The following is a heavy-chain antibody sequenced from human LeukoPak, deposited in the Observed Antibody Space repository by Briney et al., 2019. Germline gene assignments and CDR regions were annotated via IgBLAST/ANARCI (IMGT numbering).Heavy chain of an antibody. CDR1: GGSFSGYY. CDR3: ARDGSYSSSWYFDY. D-gene: IGHD6-13*01. CDR2: INHSGST. Sequence: KPSETLSLTCAVYGGSFSGYYWSWIRQPPGKGLEWLGEINHSGSTNYNPSLKSRVTISVDTSKNQFSLKLSSVTAADTAVYYCARDGSYSSSWYFDYWGQGTLVTVSS. J-gene: IGHJ4*02. V-gene: IGHV4-34*01.